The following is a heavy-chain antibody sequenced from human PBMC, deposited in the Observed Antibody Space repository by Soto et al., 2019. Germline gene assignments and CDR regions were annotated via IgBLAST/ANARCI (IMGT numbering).Heavy chain of an antibody. Sequence: ETLSLTCTVSGGSISSYYWIWIRQPPGKGLEWIGYIYYSGSTNYNPSLKSRVTISVDTSKNQFSLKLSSVTAADTAVYYCARTKDGYNRNAFDYWGQGTLVTVSS. CDR2: IYYSGST. CDR1: GGSISSYY. CDR3: ARTKDGYNRNAFDY. D-gene: IGHD5-12*01. V-gene: IGHV4-59*01. J-gene: IGHJ4*02.